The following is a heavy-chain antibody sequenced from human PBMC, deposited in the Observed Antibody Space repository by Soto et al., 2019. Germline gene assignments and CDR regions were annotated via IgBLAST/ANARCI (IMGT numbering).Heavy chain of an antibody. CDR3: SRAAGYHYDSSGYQYWYFDL. D-gene: IGHD3-22*01. Sequence: QVQLVQSGAEVRKPVSSVKVSCKVSGGTFSSYAISWVRQAPGQGLEWMGGIIPMFGTPNYAQQFQGRVTITADKSTTTAYMELHSLPSEDPAGYYCSRAAGYHYDSSGYQYWYFDLWGRCPLVTVS. CDR1: GGTFSSYA. V-gene: IGHV1-69*06. CDR2: IIPMFGTP. J-gene: IGHJ2*01.